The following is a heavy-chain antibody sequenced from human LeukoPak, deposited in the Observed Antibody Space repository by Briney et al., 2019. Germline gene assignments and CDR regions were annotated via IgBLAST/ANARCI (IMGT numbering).Heavy chain of an antibody. CDR3: AKVVSGFHFDC. V-gene: IGHV3-23*01. CDR1: GFTFSTFG. CDR2: ITGSGATT. Sequence: GGSLRLSCAASGFTFSTFGMSWVRRAPGKGPEWVSGITGSGATTYYADSVKGRFTISRNNSQNTLYLQMNTLRAEDTAVYYCAKVVSGFHFDCWGQGTLVTVSS. D-gene: IGHD1-26*01. J-gene: IGHJ4*02.